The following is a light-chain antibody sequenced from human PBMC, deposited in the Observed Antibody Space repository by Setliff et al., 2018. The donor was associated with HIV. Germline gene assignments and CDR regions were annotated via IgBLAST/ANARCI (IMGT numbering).Light chain of an antibody. V-gene: IGLV2-11*01. Sequence: QSVLTQPRSVSGSPGQSVTIACTGTSSDAGDYNFVSWYQLHPGKAPKLIIYDVTKRPSGVPDRFSGSKSANAASLTISGLQAEDEADYYCCSSTGTYTSCLVCGTGTSHRP. CDR2: DVT. CDR3: CSSTGTYTSCLV. J-gene: IGLJ1*01. CDR1: SSDAGDYNF.